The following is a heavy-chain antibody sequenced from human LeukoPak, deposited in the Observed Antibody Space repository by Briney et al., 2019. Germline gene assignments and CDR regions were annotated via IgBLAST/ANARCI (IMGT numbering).Heavy chain of an antibody. D-gene: IGHD1-26*01. CDR2: FDPEDGET. CDR3: ATVGSSLLTKRFDY. V-gene: IGHV1-24*01. Sequence: ASVKVSCKVSGYTLTELSMHWVRQAPGKGLEWMGGFDPEDGETIYAQKFQGRVTMTEDTSTDTAYMELSSLRSEDTAVCYCATVGSSLLTKRFDYWGQGTLVTVSS. CDR1: GYTLTELS. J-gene: IGHJ4*02.